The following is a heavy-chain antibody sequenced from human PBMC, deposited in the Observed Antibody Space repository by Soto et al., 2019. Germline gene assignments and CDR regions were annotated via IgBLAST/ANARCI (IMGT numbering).Heavy chain of an antibody. V-gene: IGHV4-34*01. Sequence: SETLFLTCAVYGGSFSGYYWSWIRQPPGKGLEWIGEINHSGSTNYNPSLKSRVTISVDTSKNQFSLKLSSVTAADTAVYYCARVRYYYGSGSYYQYYYYYYGMDVWGQGTTVTVSS. D-gene: IGHD3-10*01. J-gene: IGHJ6*02. CDR2: INHSGST. CDR1: GGSFSGYY. CDR3: ARVRYYYGSGSYYQYYYYYYGMDV.